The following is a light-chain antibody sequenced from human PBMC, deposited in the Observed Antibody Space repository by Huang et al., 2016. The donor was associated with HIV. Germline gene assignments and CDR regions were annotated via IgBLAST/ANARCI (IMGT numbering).Light chain of an antibody. CDR1: QSVGIY. CDR2: GAS. CDR3: QQYERPPDT. J-gene: IGKJ3*01. V-gene: IGKV3-20*01. Sequence: EIVLTQSPGTLSLSPGERATLSCRASQSVGIYLAWDQQKPGQAPRLLIYGASTRVTGIPDRFSGGGSGTDFTLSISRLEPEDFAVYYCQQYERPPDTFGPGTKVNIK.